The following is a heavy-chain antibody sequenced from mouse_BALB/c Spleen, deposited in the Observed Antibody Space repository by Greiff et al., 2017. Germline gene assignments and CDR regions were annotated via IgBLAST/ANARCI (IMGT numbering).Heavy chain of an antibody. J-gene: IGHJ2*01. CDR2: ISSGSSTI. Sequence: DVKLVESGGGLVQPGGSRKLSCAASGFTFSSFGMHWVRQAPEKGLEWVAYISSGSSTIYYADTVKGRFTISRDNPKNTLFLQMTSLRSEDTAMYYCARSGFPDYYGSSYFDYWGQGTTLTVSS. CDR1: GFTFSSFG. V-gene: IGHV5-17*02. CDR3: ARSGFPDYYGSSYFDY. D-gene: IGHD1-1*01.